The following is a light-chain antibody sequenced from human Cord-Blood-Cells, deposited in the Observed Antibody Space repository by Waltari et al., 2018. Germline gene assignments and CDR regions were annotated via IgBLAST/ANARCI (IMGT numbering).Light chain of an antibody. CDR3: SSYTSSSVV. V-gene: IGLV2-14*01. Sequence: QSALTQPASVSGSPGQSITIPCTGTSSDVGGYNYVPWYHQHPGKAPKLLIYDVGNRPSGVSNRFSGSKSGNTASLTISGLQAEDEADYYCSSYTSSSVVFGGGTKLTVL. CDR1: SSDVGGYNY. CDR2: DVG. J-gene: IGLJ2*01.